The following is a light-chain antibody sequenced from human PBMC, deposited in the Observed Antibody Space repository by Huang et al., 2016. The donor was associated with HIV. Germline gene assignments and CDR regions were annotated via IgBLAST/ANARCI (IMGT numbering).Light chain of an antibody. CDR1: LDINNF. Sequence: IQMTQSPSYLSASLGDKVTITCQASLDINNFLNWYQQKPGQAPKLLIYDASNLETGVPSRFSGGRSGTDFTFTVTSLQPEDVATYYCQQYDSLPWTFGQGTKVEI. J-gene: IGKJ1*01. CDR3: QQYDSLPWT. CDR2: DAS. V-gene: IGKV1-33*01.